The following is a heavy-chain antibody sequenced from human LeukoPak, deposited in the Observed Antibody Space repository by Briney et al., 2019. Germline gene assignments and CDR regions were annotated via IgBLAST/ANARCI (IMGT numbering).Heavy chain of an antibody. D-gene: IGHD6-19*01. CDR2: INPNSGGA. Sequence: ASVKVSCKASGYTFTGYYVHWVRQAPGQGLEWMGRINPNSGGANYAQKFQGRVTMTRDTSIITAYMEVSRLRFDDTAVYYCAREAVGGTFEYWGQGTLVTVSS. V-gene: IGHV1-2*06. J-gene: IGHJ4*02. CDR3: AREAVGGTFEY. CDR1: GYTFTGYY.